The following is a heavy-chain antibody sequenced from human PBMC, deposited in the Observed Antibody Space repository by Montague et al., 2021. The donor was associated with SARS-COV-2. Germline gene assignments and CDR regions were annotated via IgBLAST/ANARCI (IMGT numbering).Heavy chain of an antibody. J-gene: IGHJ3*02. CDR3: ARRGRKLLPVATTIGGFDI. Sequence: SETLSLTCTVSGGSISRSNYYWDWIRQPPGKGLEWIGSIYDSGGTYYNPSLKSRVTISVDTSKNHFSLKLSSVTAADTAVYYCARRGRKLLPVATTIGGFDIWGQGTMVTVSS. D-gene: IGHD5-12*01. CDR1: GGSISRSNYY. V-gene: IGHV4-39*02. CDR2: IYDSGGT.